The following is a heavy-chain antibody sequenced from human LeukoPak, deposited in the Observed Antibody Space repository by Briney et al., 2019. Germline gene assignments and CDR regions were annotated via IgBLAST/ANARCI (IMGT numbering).Heavy chain of an antibody. D-gene: IGHD2-2*01. Sequence: GGSLRLSCAASGFTFSSYAMHWVRQAPGKGLEWVSYISSSGSTIYYADSVKGRFTISRDNAKNSLYLQMNSLRAEDTAVYYCARAPITSPFYFDYWGQGTLVTVSS. V-gene: IGHV3-48*03. CDR2: ISSSGSTI. CDR3: ARAPITSPFYFDY. CDR1: GFTFSSYA. J-gene: IGHJ4*02.